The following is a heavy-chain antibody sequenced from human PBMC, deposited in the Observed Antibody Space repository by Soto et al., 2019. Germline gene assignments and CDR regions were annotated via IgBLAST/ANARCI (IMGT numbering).Heavy chain of an antibody. Sequence: GASVKVSCKASGGTFSSYRINWVRQAPGQGLEWVGGIVPIYRTADYAQKFQGRVTITADESARTAYLEVRSLKSQDTAVYYCARDSGAKLRSSWGQGTLVIVYS. J-gene: IGHJ4*02. CDR1: GGTFSSYR. CDR2: IVPIYRTA. D-gene: IGHD6-19*01. V-gene: IGHV1-69*13. CDR3: ARDSGAKLRSS.